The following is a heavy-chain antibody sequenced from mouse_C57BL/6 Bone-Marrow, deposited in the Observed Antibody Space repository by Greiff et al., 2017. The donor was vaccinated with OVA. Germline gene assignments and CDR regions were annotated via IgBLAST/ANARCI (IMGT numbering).Heavy chain of an antibody. Sequence: QVQLQQSGAELARPGASVKLSCKASGYTFTSYGISWVKQRTGQGLEWIGEIYPRSGNTYYNEKFKGKATLTADKSSSTAYMELRSRTSEDSAVYFWARGTGTVFDYGGQGTTLTVSS. CDR2: IYPRSGNT. D-gene: IGHD4-1*01. V-gene: IGHV1-81*01. CDR1: GYTFTSYG. J-gene: IGHJ2*01. CDR3: ARGTGTVFDY.